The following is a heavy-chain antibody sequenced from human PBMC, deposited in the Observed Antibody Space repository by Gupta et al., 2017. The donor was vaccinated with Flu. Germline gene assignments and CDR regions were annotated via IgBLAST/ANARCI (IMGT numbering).Heavy chain of an antibody. Sequence: QVQLQQWGAGLLKSSETLSLTCAVHGGSVSGYYWSWIRQSPGKGLEWIGEVNHYGSTNYNPSLKSRVTVSLDTSKSQFYMKRDSVSAADTAVYYCARVQWGSPISDYYYYMDVWGKGTTVTVSS. CDR3: ARVQWGSPISDYYYYMDV. CDR1: GGSVSGYY. D-gene: IGHD6-19*01. V-gene: IGHV4-34*01. CDR2: VNHYGST. J-gene: IGHJ6*03.